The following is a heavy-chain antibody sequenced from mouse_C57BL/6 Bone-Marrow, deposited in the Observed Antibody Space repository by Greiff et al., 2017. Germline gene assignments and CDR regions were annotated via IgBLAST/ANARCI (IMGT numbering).Heavy chain of an antibody. J-gene: IGHJ3*01. D-gene: IGHD1-1*01. Sequence: EVMLVESGGGLVQPKGSLTLSCAASGFSFNTYAMNWVRQAPGKGLEWVARIRSKSNNYATYYADSVKDRFTISRDDSESMLYLQMNNLKTEDTAMYYCLRSAWFAYWGQGTLVTVSA. CDR1: GFSFNTYA. CDR3: LRSAWFAY. CDR2: IRSKSNNYAT. V-gene: IGHV10-1*01.